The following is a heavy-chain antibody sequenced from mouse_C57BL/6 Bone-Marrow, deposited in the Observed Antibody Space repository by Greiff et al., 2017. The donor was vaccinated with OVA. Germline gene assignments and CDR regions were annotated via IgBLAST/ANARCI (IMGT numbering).Heavy chain of an antibody. V-gene: IGHV1-78*01. CDR3: VYYDYDAYYAMDY. Sequence: QVQLQQSDAELVKPGASVKISCKVSGYTFTDHTIHWMKQRPEQGLEWIGYIYPRDGSTKYNEKFKGKATLTADKSSSTAYMQLNSLTSEDSAVYFCVYYDYDAYYAMDYWGQGTSVTVSS. CDR1: GYTFTDHT. CDR2: IYPRDGST. D-gene: IGHD2-4*01. J-gene: IGHJ4*01.